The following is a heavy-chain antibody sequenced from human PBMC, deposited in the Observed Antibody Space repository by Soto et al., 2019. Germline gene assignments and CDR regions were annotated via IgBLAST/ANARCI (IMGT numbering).Heavy chain of an antibody. J-gene: IGHJ5*02. CDR1: GFTFSNAW. CDR2: IKSKTDGGTT. CDR3: TTVEKVIAAAMGRLVWFDP. D-gene: IGHD6-13*01. Sequence: EVQLVESGGGLVKPGGSLRLSCAASGFTFSNAWMSWVRQAPGKGLEWVGRIKSKTDGGTTDYAAPVKGRFTISRDDSKNTLYLQMNSLKTEDTAVYYCTTVEKVIAAAMGRLVWFDPWGQGTLVTVSS. V-gene: IGHV3-15*01.